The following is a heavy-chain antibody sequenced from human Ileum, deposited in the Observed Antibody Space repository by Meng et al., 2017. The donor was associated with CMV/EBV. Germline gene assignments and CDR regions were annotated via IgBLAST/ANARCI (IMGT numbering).Heavy chain of an antibody. Sequence: CAGSGFTFSSYGMSWIRQPPGKGLEWVGNIFYSGNTRYNPSLKSRVSISVDTSKNQFSLKLTSVTAADTAVYYCARRNWGARAAFDSWGQGTLVTVS. J-gene: IGHJ4*02. CDR1: GFTFSSYG. D-gene: IGHD3-16*01. CDR2: IFYSGNT. V-gene: IGHV4-59*12. CDR3: ARRNWGARAAFDS.